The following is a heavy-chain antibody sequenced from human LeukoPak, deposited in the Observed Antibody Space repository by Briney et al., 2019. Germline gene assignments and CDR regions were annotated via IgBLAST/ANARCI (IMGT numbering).Heavy chain of an antibody. J-gene: IGHJ5*02. CDR3: ARDRYLRRIAVAGT. Sequence: EASVKVSCKASGGTFSSYAISWVRQAPGQGLEWIGGIIPIFGTANYAQKFQGRVTITTDESTSTAYMELSSLRSEDTAVYYCARDRYLRRIAVAGTWGQGTLVTVSS. D-gene: IGHD6-19*01. CDR1: GGTFSSYA. V-gene: IGHV1-69*05. CDR2: IIPIFGTA.